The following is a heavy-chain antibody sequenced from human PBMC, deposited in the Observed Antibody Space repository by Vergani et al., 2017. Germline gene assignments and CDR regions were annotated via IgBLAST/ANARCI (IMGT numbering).Heavy chain of an antibody. V-gene: IGHV3-9*01. CDR3: AKDSGYCSGGSCYSYYYGMDV. CDR1: GFTFDDYA. Sequence: EVQLVESGGGLVQPGRSLRLSCAASGFTFDDYAMHWVRQAPGKGLGWVPGISWKSGSPGYADAVKGRFTISRDNAKHSLYLQMNSLRAEDTALYYCAKDSGYCSGGSCYSYYYGMDVWGQGTTVTVSS. J-gene: IGHJ6*02. CDR2: ISWKSGSP. D-gene: IGHD2-15*01.